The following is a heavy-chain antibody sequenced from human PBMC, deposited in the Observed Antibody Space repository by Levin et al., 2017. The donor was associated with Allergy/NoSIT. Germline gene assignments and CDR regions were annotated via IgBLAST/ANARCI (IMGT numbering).Heavy chain of an antibody. Sequence: SQTLSLTCTVSGGSISSYYWSWIRQPPGKGLEWIGYIYYSGSTNYNPSLKSRVTISVDTSKNQFSLKLSSVTAADTAVYYCARASIYDILTGYAYWYFDLWGRGTLVTVSS. V-gene: IGHV4-59*01. D-gene: IGHD3-9*01. CDR2: IYYSGST. CDR3: ARASIYDILTGYAYWYFDL. J-gene: IGHJ2*01. CDR1: GGSISSYY.